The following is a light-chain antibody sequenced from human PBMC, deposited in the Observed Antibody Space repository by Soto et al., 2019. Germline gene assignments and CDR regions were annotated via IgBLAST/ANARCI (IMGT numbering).Light chain of an antibody. CDR1: QSVSTN. CDR3: QQYNTGPRT. CDR2: DAS. J-gene: IGKJ1*01. Sequence: EIVMTQSPGTLSVSPGERATLSCRASQSVSTNLAWYQQKPDKAPKLLIYDASTTATGMPARFSGSGSGTDFTLTISSLQPEDVAVYYCQQYNTGPRTFGQGTRVEIK. V-gene: IGKV3-15*01.